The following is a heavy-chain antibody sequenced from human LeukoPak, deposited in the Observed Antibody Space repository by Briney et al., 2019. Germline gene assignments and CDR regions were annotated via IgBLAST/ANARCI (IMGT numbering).Heavy chain of an antibody. CDR1: GFTFSIYS. D-gene: IGHD3-16*02. CDR3: ARDMQLST. CDR2: ISSSTSYI. J-gene: IGHJ3*01. V-gene: IGHV3-21*01. Sequence: PGGSLRLSCAASGFTFSIYSMNWVRQAPGKGLEWVSSISSSTSYIYYADSVRGRFTISRDNSESSLYLQMNSLSAEDTAVYYCARDMQLSTWGLGTMVTVSS.